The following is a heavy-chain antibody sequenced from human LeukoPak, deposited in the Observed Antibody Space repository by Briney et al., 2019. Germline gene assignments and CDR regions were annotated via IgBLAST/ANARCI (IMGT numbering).Heavy chain of an antibody. D-gene: IGHD2-15*01. CDR1: GYSISSGYY. CDR3: AREVVVVDRYFQH. V-gene: IGHV4-38-2*02. Sequence: PSETLSLTCAVSGYSISSGYYWGWIRQPPGKGLEWIGSMYHSGSTYYNPSLKSRVTISVDTSKNQLSLKLSSVTAADTAVYYCAREVVVVDRYFQHWGQGTLVTVSS. J-gene: IGHJ1*01. CDR2: MYHSGST.